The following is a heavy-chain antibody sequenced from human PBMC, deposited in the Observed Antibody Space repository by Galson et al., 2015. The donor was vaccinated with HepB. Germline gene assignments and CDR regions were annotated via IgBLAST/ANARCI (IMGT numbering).Heavy chain of an antibody. V-gene: IGHV1-69*13. CDR1: GGIFNSYA. D-gene: IGHD5-12*01. Sequence: SVKVSCKASGGIFNSYAISWVRQAPGQGLEWMGGIVPIFGVANYAEKFQGRVTITADESSRTAYMELSSLRSEDTAVYYCAREVATGMYYHGMDVWGQGTTVTVPS. CDR2: IVPIFGVA. J-gene: IGHJ6*02. CDR3: AREVATGMYYHGMDV.